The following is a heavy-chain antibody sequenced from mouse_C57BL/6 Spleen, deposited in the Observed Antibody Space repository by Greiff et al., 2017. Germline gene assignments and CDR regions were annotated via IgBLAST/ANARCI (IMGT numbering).Heavy chain of an antibody. J-gene: IGHJ2*01. V-gene: IGHV1-63*01. Sequence: QVQLKQSGAELVRPGPSVKMSCKASGYTFTNYWTGWAKQRPGHGLEWIGDISTGGGHTNYNAKFKGKATLTADKSSSTAYMQFSSLTSDDSAIYYGARGDSSQGYFDYWGQGTTLTVSS. D-gene: IGHD1-1*01. CDR1: GYTFTNYW. CDR2: ISTGGGHT. CDR3: ARGDSSQGYFDY.